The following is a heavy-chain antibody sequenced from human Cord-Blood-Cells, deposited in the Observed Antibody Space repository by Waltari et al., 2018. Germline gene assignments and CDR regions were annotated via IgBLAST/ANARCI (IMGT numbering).Heavy chain of an antibody. Sequence: EVQLVESGGGLVQPGGSLRLSCAASGFTFSAHYMDSVRQAPGKGLDWVGRTRNKANSYTTEYAASVKGRFTISRDDSKNSLYLQMNSLKTEDTAVYYCAREVGATGAFDIWGQGTMVTVSS. CDR3: AREVGATGAFDI. CDR2: TRNKANSYTT. J-gene: IGHJ3*02. V-gene: IGHV3-72*01. CDR1: GFTFSAHY. D-gene: IGHD1-26*01.